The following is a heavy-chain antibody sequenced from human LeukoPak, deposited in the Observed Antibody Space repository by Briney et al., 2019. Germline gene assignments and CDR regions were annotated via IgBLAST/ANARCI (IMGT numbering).Heavy chain of an antibody. CDR2: ISSSGSTI. CDR1: GFTFSSYE. CDR3: ARVRMGFDY. J-gene: IGHJ4*02. Sequence: GGSLRLSCAASGFTFSSYEMNWVRQAPGKGLEWVSYISSSGSTIYYADSVKGRFTISRDNAKNLLYLQMNSLRAEDTAVYYCARVRMGFDYWGQGTLVTVSS. D-gene: IGHD2-8*01. V-gene: IGHV3-48*03.